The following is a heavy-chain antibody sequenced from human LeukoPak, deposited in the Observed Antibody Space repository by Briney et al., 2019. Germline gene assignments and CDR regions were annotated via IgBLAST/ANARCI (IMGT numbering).Heavy chain of an antibody. CDR2: ISSSSAII. Sequence: PGGSLRLSCAASGFTFSSFSMNWVRQAPGKGLEWVSYISSSSAIINYADSVKGRFTISRDNAENTLSLQMNSLRREDTAVYFCARERPVGATPFDFWGQGTLVTVSS. J-gene: IGHJ4*02. D-gene: IGHD1-26*01. CDR3: ARERPVGATPFDF. CDR1: GFTFSSFS. V-gene: IGHV3-48*01.